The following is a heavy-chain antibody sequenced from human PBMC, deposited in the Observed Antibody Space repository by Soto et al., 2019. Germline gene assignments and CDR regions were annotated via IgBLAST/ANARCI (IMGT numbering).Heavy chain of an antibody. CDR1: GFTFSSYW. J-gene: IGHJ4*02. Sequence: GGSLRLSCAASGFTFSSYWMSWVRQAPGKGLEWVANIKQDGSEKYYVDSVKGRFTISRDNAKNSLYLQMNSLRAEDTAVYYCANLVTYYDFWSGRQNDYWGQGTLVTVSS. V-gene: IGHV3-7*05. CDR3: ANLVTYYDFWSGRQNDY. D-gene: IGHD3-3*01. CDR2: IKQDGSEK.